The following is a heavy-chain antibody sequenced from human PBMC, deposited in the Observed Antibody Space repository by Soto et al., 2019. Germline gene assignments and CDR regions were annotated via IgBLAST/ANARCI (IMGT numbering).Heavy chain of an antibody. V-gene: IGHV3-48*01. J-gene: IGHJ4*02. D-gene: IGHD4-17*01. CDR2: ISKNGDSI. CDR3: TIDDYSDYDQVDY. Sequence: PGGSLRLSCAASGFTFSTYAMNWGRQAPGKGLEWLSYISKNGDSIYYADSVKGRFTISRDNARTSLYLQMNSLRAEDTAIYYCTIDDYSDYDQVDYWGQGTRVNVS. CDR1: GFTFSTYA.